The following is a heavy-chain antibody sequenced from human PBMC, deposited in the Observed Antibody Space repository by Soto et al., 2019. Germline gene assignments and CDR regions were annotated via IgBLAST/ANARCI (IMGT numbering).Heavy chain of an antibody. CDR3: EKEWYPHDPTYYYDSSGYYLDY. J-gene: IGHJ4*02. CDR1: GFTFSSYA. D-gene: IGHD3-22*01. Sequence: GGSLRLSCAASGFTFSSYAMSWVRQAPGKGLEWVSAISGSGGSTYYADSVKGRFTISRDNSKHTLYLQMNSLRAEDTAVYYCEKEWYPHDPTYYYDSSGYYLDYWGQGTLVTVSS. V-gene: IGHV3-23*01. CDR2: ISGSGGST.